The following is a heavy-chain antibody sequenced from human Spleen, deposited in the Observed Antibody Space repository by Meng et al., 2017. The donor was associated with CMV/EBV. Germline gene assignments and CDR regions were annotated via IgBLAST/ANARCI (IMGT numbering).Heavy chain of an antibody. CDR3: ARGGYYVG. Sequence: QVQLRQWGAALLKPSETLSLTCSFNGWSFSGYYWSWISQPPGKGLERIGEINNSGRTNYNPSLKSRVTISVDTSQNQFSLKLSSVTAADTAVDYCARGGYYVGWGQGTLVTVSS. J-gene: IGHJ4*02. V-gene: IGHV4-34*01. D-gene: IGHD3-10*02. CDR2: INNSGRT. CDR1: GWSFSGYY.